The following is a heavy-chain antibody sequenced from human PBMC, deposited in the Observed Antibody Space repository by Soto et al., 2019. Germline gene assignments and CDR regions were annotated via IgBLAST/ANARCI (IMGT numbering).Heavy chain of an antibody. D-gene: IGHD5-18*01. CDR2: INPSGGST. Sequence: ASVKVSCTASGYTFTIYYMHWVRQAPGQGLEWMGIINPSGGSTSYAQKFQGRVTMTRDTSTSTVYMELSSLRSEDTAVYYCAIRGYSYGYLSDYWGQGTLVTVSS. CDR1: GYTFTIYY. J-gene: IGHJ4*02. CDR3: AIRGYSYGYLSDY. V-gene: IGHV1-46*01.